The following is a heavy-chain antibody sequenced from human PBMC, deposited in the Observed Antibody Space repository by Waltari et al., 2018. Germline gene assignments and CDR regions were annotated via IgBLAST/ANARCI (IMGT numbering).Heavy chain of an antibody. V-gene: IGHV4-39*01. CDR3: ATYIGASIGTAAFDV. Sequence: GWIRRPPGKGPEGTGTISYSGATYNNPSLKSRVTISVDTSKNQYSLKLTSVTAADTAVYYCATYIGASIGTAAFDVWGQGTMVTVSS. CDR2: ISYSGAT. J-gene: IGHJ3*01. D-gene: IGHD5-12*01.